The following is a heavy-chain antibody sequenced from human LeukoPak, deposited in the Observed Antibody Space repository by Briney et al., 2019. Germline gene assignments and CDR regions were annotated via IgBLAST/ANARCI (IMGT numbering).Heavy chain of an antibody. CDR1: GFTVSSNS. CDR3: AKEVTYGGAAFDV. CDR2: IYSDNT. Sequence: GGSLRLSCTVSGFTVSSNSMSWVRQAPGKGLEWVSFIYSDNTHYSDSVKGRFTISRDNSKNTLYLHMNSLRAEDTAVYYCAKEVTYGGAAFDVWGQGTTVTVSS. V-gene: IGHV3-66*03. J-gene: IGHJ3*01. D-gene: IGHD3-10*01.